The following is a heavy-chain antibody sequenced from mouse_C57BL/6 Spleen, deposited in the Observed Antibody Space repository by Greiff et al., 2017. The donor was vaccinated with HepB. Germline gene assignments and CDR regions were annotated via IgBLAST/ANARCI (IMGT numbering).Heavy chain of an antibody. Sequence: DVHLVESGGDLVKPGGSLKLSCAASGFTFSSYGMSWVRQTPDKRLEWVATISSGGSYTYYPDSVKGRFTISRDNAKNTLYLQMSSLKSEDTAMYYCARRYGYDEAWFAYWGQGTLVTVSA. CDR3: ARRYGYDEAWFAY. D-gene: IGHD2-2*01. CDR2: ISSGGSYT. CDR1: GFTFSSYG. V-gene: IGHV5-6*01. J-gene: IGHJ3*01.